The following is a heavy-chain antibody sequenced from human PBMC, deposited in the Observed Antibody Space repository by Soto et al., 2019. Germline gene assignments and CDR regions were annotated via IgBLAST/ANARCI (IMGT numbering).Heavy chain of an antibody. CDR1: GGTFSSYA. Sequence: QVQLVQSGAEVKKPGSSVKVSCKASGGTFSSYAISWVRQAPGQGLEWMGGIIPIFGTANYAQKFQGRVTITADESTSTAYMGLSSLRSEDTAVYYCARSAPYYDILTGYYYYFDYWGQGTLVTVSS. V-gene: IGHV1-69*01. J-gene: IGHJ4*02. CDR3: ARSAPYYDILTGYYYYFDY. CDR2: IIPIFGTA. D-gene: IGHD3-9*01.